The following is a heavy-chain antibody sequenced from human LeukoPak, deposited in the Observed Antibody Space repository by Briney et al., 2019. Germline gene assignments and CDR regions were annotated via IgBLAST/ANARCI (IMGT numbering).Heavy chain of an antibody. J-gene: IGHJ4*02. Sequence: PGGSLRLSCAASGFTFDDYAMHWVRQAPGKGLEWFSAISGSCGSTYYADSVKRRFTISRDNSKNTLYLKMNSLRAEDTAVYYCARGGYCSGGSCYSAGGDYWGQGTLVTVSS. CDR2: ISGSCGST. V-gene: IGHV3-23*01. CDR1: GFTFDDYA. D-gene: IGHD2-15*01. CDR3: ARGGYCSGGSCYSAGGDY.